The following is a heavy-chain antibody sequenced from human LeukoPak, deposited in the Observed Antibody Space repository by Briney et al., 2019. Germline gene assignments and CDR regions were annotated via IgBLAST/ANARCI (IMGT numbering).Heavy chain of an antibody. CDR2: ISSSGRST. CDR3: AGYNCSSTTCYTGGFDY. CDR1: GFIFSSYA. Sequence: PGGSLRLSCAASGFIFSSYAMSWVRQAPGKGLEWVSAISSSGRSTYYADSVKGRFTISRDNSKNTLYLQMNSLRAEDTAVYYCAGYNCSSTTCYTGGFDYWGQGTLVTVSS. J-gene: IGHJ4*02. V-gene: IGHV3-23*01. D-gene: IGHD2-2*02.